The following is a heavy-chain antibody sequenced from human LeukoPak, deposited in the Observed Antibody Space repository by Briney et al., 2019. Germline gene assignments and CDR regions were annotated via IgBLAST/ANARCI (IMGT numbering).Heavy chain of an antibody. J-gene: IGHJ6*02. CDR3: ARDGGYCSSTSCLYYYYGMDV. V-gene: IGHV3-21*04. D-gene: IGHD2-2*01. CDR1: VITFSSYS. Sequence: GGSLRLSWAAAVITFSSYSMNWVRQAPWKGLEWVLSIDTSTTYMTYADSVKGRFTISRDNARNSLYLQMNSLRAEDTAVYHCARDGGYCSSTSCLYYYYGMDVWGQGTTVTVSS. CDR2: IDTSTTYM.